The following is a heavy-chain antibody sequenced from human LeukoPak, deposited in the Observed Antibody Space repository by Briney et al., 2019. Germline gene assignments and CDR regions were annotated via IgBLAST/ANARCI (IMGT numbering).Heavy chain of an antibody. CDR2: IGGSGTTT. D-gene: IGHD3-10*01. V-gene: IGHV3-23*01. Sequence: GGSLRLSCAASGFSFSIFAINWVRQAPGKGLEWVSGIGGSGTTTHYADSVKGRFTISRDNSKNTVFLQLSSLSAEDTALYYCARGRGGSGNYYFDYWGQGTLVIASP. CDR1: GFSFSIFA. CDR3: ARGRGGSGNYYFDY. J-gene: IGHJ4*02.